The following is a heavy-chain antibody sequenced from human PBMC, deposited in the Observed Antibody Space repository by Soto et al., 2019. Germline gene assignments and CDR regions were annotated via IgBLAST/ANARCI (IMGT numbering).Heavy chain of an antibody. V-gene: IGHV4-59*01. J-gene: IGHJ4*02. Sequence: QVQLQESGPGLVKPSETLSLTCTVSGGSISSNCWSWIRQPPGKGLEWIGYIYYSGSTNYNPSLTSGVTIPVDTSKNPFSLKLSSVTAADTAVYYCARVRVAAAGLDYWGQGTLVTVSS. CDR1: GGSISSNC. CDR2: IYYSGST. CDR3: ARVRVAAAGLDY. D-gene: IGHD6-13*01.